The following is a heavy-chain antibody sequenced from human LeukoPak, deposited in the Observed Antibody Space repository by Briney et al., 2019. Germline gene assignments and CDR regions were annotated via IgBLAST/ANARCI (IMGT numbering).Heavy chain of an antibody. Sequence: ETLSLTCTVSGGSISSYYWSWIRQPPGKGLEWIGYIYYNGIINYNPSLKSRVTISVDTSKNQFSLKLNSVTAADTAVYYCARPPISRWGEAGDYWGQGALVTVSS. D-gene: IGHD3-16*01. V-gene: IGHV4-59*08. J-gene: IGHJ4*02. CDR2: IYYNGII. CDR1: GGSISSYY. CDR3: ARPPISRWGEAGDY.